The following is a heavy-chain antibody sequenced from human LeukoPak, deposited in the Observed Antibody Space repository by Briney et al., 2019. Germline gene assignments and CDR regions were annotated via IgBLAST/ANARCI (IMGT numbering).Heavy chain of an antibody. J-gene: IGHJ4*02. D-gene: IGHD3-3*01. V-gene: IGHV3-30*02. CDR3: AKDVVTAYDFWSGYLDY. CDR2: IRYDGSNK. Sequence: PGGSLRLSCAASGFTFSSYGMHWVRQAPGKGLEWVAFIRYDGSNKYYADSVKGRFTISRDNSKNTLYLQMNSLRAKDTAVYYCAKDVVTAYDFWSGYLDYWGQGTLVTVSS. CDR1: GFTFSSYG.